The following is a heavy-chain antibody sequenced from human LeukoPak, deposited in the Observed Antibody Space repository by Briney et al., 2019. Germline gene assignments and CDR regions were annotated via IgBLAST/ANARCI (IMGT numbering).Heavy chain of an antibody. CDR3: ARSMVRGISLDY. J-gene: IGHJ4*02. Sequence: GGSLRLSCAASGFTVSSNYMSWVRQAPGKGLEWVSVIYSGGSTYYADSAKGRFTISRDNSKNTLYLQMNSLRAEDTAVYYCARSMVRGISLDYWGQGTLVTVSS. CDR1: GFTVSSNY. CDR2: IYSGGST. D-gene: IGHD3-10*01. V-gene: IGHV3-66*01.